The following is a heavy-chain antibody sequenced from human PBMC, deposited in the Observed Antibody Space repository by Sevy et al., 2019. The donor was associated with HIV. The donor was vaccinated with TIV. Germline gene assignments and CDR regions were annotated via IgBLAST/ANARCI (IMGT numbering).Heavy chain of an antibody. CDR1: GFTFSSYS. J-gene: IGHJ6*03. D-gene: IGHD6-13*01. V-gene: IGHV3-21*01. Sequence: GGSLRLSCAASGFTFSSYSMNWVRQAPGKGLEWVSSISSSSSYIYYADSVKGRFTISRDNAKNSLYLQMNSLRAEDTAVYYCASHSSSLFYYYYYMDVWGKGTTVTVS. CDR3: ASHSSSLFYYYYYMDV. CDR2: ISSSSSYI.